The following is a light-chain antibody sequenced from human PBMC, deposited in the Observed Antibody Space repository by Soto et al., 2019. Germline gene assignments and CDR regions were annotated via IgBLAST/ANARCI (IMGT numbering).Light chain of an antibody. J-gene: IGKJ1*01. Sequence: EIVLTQSPGTLSLSPGERATLSCRASQSVSSSYLAWYQQKPGQAPRLLIYGASSRANGIQDRFSDSGSGTDFTFTISRLEPEDFAVYYCQQYGSSPRTFGQGTKVDIK. V-gene: IGKV3-20*01. CDR2: GAS. CDR1: QSVSSSY. CDR3: QQYGSSPRT.